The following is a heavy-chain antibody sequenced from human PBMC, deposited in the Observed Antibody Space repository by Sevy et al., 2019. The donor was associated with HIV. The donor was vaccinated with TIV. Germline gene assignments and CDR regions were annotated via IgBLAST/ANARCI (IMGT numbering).Heavy chain of an antibody. CDR3: ARDLPPSATTVAHFDY. CDR2: INAISSNI. J-gene: IGHJ4*02. Sequence: GGSLRLSCAASGFTFSSYAMNWVRQAPGKELEWVSSINAISSNIYYADSVKGRFTISRDNAENSLYLQMNSVRAEDTAVYYCARDLPPSATTVAHFDYWGRGTLVTVSS. D-gene: IGHD4-17*01. CDR1: GFTFSSYA. V-gene: IGHV3-21*01.